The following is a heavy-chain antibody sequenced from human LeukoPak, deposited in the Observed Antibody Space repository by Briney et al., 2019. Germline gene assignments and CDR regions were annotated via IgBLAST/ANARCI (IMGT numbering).Heavy chain of an antibody. J-gene: IGHJ3*02. V-gene: IGHV4-59*08. CDR1: GGSISSYD. CDR3: ARQVWYYDRSAFDI. Sequence: KPAETLSLTCTVSGGSISSYDWSWIRQPPGKGLEWVGYIYYGGSTNYNPSLKSRVTISVDTSKNQFSLKLSSVTAADTAVYFRARQVWYYDRSAFDIWGQGTMVT. D-gene: IGHD3-22*01. CDR2: IYYGGST.